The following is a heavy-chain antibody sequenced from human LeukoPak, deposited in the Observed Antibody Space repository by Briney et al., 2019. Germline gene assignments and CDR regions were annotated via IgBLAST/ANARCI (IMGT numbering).Heavy chain of an antibody. J-gene: IGHJ3*02. CDR3: AKDQGSACSPGDAFDI. V-gene: IGHV3-23*01. Sequence: GGSLRLSCTVSGFTSSNYAMSWVRQAPGKGLEWVSGISRNGRSTYYADSVKGRFTISRDNVKNTLYLQMNSLRAEDTALYYCAKDQGSACSPGDAFDIWGQGTMVIVSS. CDR1: GFTSSNYA. D-gene: IGHD2-21*01. CDR2: ISRNGRST.